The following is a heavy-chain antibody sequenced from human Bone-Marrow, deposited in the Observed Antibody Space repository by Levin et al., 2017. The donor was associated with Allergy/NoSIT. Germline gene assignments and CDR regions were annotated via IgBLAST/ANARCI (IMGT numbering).Heavy chain of an antibody. V-gene: IGHV4-59*08. Sequence: SCTVSGGSISSYYWSWIRQPPGKGLEWIGYIYYSGSTNYNPSLKSRVTISVDTSKNQFSLKLSSVTAADTAVYYCARHRVVTPLGHAFDIWGQGTMVTVSS. J-gene: IGHJ3*02. CDR3: ARHRVVTPLGHAFDI. D-gene: IGHD4-23*01. CDR1: GGSISSYY. CDR2: IYYSGST.